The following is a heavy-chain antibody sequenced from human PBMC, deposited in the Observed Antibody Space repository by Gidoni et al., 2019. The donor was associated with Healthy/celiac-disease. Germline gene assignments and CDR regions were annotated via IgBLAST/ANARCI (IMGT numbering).Heavy chain of an antibody. J-gene: IGHJ4*02. Sequence: QITLKESGPTLVKPTQTLTLTCTFPGFSLSTSGVGVVWIRQPPGKALEWLALIYWDDDKRYSPSLKSRLTITKDTSKNQVVLTMTNMDPVDTATYYCAHRPSGCSGGSCFTFDYWGQGTLVTVSS. CDR2: IYWDDDK. D-gene: IGHD2-15*01. CDR3: AHRPSGCSGGSCFTFDY. V-gene: IGHV2-5*02. CDR1: GFSLSTSGVG.